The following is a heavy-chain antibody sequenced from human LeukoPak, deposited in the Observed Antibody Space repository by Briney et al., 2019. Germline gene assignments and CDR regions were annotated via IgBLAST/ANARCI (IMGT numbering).Heavy chain of an antibody. D-gene: IGHD1-26*01. CDR1: NGAVKNYY. CDR2: FLYTGTT. Sequence: SETLSLTCSVSNGAVKNYYWTWIRQPPGQGLEWIGNFLYTGTTTYKASLDSRLIISVDKSKNTVSLKLFSVTAADTAVYYCATLVYSGSRYHFDTWGHGTLVTVSS. CDR3: ATLVYSGSRYHFDT. J-gene: IGHJ4*01. V-gene: IGHV4-59*02.